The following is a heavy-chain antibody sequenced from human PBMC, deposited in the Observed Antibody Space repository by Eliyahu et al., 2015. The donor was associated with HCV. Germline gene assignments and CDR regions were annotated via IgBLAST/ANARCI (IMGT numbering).Heavy chain of an antibody. V-gene: IGHV3-15*01. Sequence: EVQLVESGGGLVKPGGSLRLSCAASGFTFSNAWMXWVRQAPGKGLEWVGRIKSKTDGGTTDYAAPVKGRFTISRDDSKNTLYLQMNSLKTEDTAVYYCTTASPYYCSGGSCYSVLFDYWGQGTLVTVSS. CDR2: IKSKTDGGTT. D-gene: IGHD2-15*01. CDR1: GFTFSNAW. CDR3: TTASPYYCSGGSCYSVLFDY. J-gene: IGHJ4*02.